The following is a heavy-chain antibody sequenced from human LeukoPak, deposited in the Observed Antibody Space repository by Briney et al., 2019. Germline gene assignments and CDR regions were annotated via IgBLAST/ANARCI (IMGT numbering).Heavy chain of an antibody. D-gene: IGHD7-27*01. V-gene: IGHV4-4*07. Sequence: SETLSLTCTVSGDSISGYSWSWIRQPAGKGLEWIGHMYSSGSTNYSPSLKGRVTVSVDTSKNQFSLKLSSVTAADTAMYYCARHKWGPVDGFDIWGQGTLVTVSS. J-gene: IGHJ3*02. CDR2: MYSSGST. CDR3: ARHKWGPVDGFDI. CDR1: GDSISGYS.